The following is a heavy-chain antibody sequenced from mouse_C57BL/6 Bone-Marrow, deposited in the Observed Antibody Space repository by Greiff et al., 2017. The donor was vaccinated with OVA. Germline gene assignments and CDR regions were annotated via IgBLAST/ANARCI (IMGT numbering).Heavy chain of an antibody. D-gene: IGHD1-1*01. CDR2: ISYDGSN. J-gene: IGHJ4*01. Sequence: EVKLLESGPGLVKPSQSLSLTCSVTGYSITSGYYWNWIRQFPGNKLEWMGYISYDGSNNYNPSLKNRISITRDTSKNQFFLKLNSVTTEDTATYYCARETVAYAMDYWGQGTSVTVSS. CDR1: GYSITSGYY. CDR3: ARETVAYAMDY. V-gene: IGHV3-6*01.